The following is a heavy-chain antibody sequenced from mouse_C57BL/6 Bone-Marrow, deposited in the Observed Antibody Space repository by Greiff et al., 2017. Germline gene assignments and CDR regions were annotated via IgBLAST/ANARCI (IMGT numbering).Heavy chain of an antibody. CDR2: LHPNSGST. D-gene: IGHD1-1*01. J-gene: IGHJ3*01. CDR3: ARRGYGSLWFAY. Sequence: VQLQPPGAELVKPGASVTLSFKSSGYTFTSYWLHWLKQRPGQGLEWIGMLHPNSGSTNYNDKFKCKATLTVDKSSSTAYMQLSSLTSEDSAVYYCARRGYGSLWFAYWGQGTLVTVSA. CDR1: GYTFTSYW. V-gene: IGHV1-64*01.